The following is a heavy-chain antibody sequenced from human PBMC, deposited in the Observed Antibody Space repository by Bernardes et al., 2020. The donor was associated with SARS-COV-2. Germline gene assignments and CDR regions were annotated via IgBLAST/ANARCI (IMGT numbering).Heavy chain of an antibody. D-gene: IGHD3-22*01. CDR3: ARGPARYDSSGYYPDY. CDR2: INSDGSST. V-gene: IGHV3-74*01. Sequence: GGSLRLSCAASGFTFSRYCMHWVRQAPGKGLVWVSRINSDGSSTSYADSVKGRFTISRDNAKNTLYLQMNSLRAEDTAVYYCARGPARYDSSGYYPDYWGQGTLVTVSS. J-gene: IGHJ4*02. CDR1: GFTFSRYC.